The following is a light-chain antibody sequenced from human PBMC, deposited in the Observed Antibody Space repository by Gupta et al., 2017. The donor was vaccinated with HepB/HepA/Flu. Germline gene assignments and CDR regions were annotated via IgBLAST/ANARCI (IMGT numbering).Light chain of an antibody. CDR3: AAWEGSLNGWV. J-gene: IGLJ3*02. V-gene: IGLV1-44*01. CDR1: SSNVGENT. CDR2: INN. Sequence: QSVLTQPPSGAGSPGQRVTMSWSGSSSNVGENTVNWYQQLPGTAPKLVIYINNQRPSGVPDRFSGSKSGTSASLAISGLQSEDEGDYYCAAWEGSLNGWVFGGGTKVTVL.